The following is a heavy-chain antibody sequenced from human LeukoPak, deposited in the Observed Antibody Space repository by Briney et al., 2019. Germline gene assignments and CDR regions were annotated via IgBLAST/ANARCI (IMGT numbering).Heavy chain of an antibody. CDR1: GYTFTSYG. CDR2: ISAYNGNT. J-gene: IGHJ3*02. CDR3: ARDDEGRFWRDPSRDAFDI. V-gene: IGHV1-18*01. Sequence: GASVKVSCKASGYTFTSYGISWVRQAPGQGLEWMGWISAYNGNTNYAQKLQGRVTMTTDTSTSTAYMELRSLRSDDTAVYYCARDDEGRFWRDPSRDAFDIWGQGTMVTVSS. D-gene: IGHD3-3*01.